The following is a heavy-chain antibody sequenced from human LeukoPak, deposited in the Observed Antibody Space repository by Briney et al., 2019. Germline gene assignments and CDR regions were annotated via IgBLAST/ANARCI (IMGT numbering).Heavy chain of an antibody. J-gene: IGHJ4*02. CDR1: GFTFSSYS. CDR3: AGVGATGLDY. V-gene: IGHV3-48*04. CDR2: ISSSSSTI. D-gene: IGHD1-26*01. Sequence: PGGSLRLSCAASGFTFSSYSMNWVRQAPGKGLEWVSYISSSSSTIYYADSVKGRFTISRDNAKNSLYLQMNSLRAEDTAVYYCAGVGATGLDYWGQGTLVTVSS.